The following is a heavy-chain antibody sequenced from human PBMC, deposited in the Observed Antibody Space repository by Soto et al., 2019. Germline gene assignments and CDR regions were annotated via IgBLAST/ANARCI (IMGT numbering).Heavy chain of an antibody. J-gene: IGHJ3*02. V-gene: IGHV4-34*01. CDR1: GGSFSGYY. D-gene: IGHD1-1*01. Sequence: SETLSLTCAVYGGSFSGYYWSWIRQPPGKGLEWIGEINHSGSTNYNPSLKSRVTISVDTSKNQFSLKLSSVTAADTAVYYCARSRPGGTYDAFDIWGQGTMVTVSS. CDR2: INHSGST. CDR3: ARSRPGGTYDAFDI.